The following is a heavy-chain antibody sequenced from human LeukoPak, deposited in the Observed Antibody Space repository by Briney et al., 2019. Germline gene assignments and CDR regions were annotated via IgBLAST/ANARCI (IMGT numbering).Heavy chain of an antibody. D-gene: IGHD2-15*01. V-gene: IGHV3-30*18. Sequence: HPGGSLRLSCAASGFIFRNYGMHWVRQAPGREPEWVAVISSGGRNKFYTDSVKGRFTISRDDSKNMLYLQMNSLRTEDTAIYYCAKEFAAIVALDNWGQGALITVSS. CDR1: GFIFRNYG. CDR3: AKEFAAIVALDN. CDR2: ISSGGRNK. J-gene: IGHJ4*02.